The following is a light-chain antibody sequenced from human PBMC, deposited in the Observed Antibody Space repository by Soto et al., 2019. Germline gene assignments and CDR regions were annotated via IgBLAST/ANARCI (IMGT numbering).Light chain of an antibody. CDR2: EVS. V-gene: IGLV2-14*01. CDR3: SSYTSISSLGV. J-gene: IGLJ1*01. CDR1: GSDDGSYKY. Sequence: QSVLTQPASVSGSPGQSITISCTGTGSDDGSYKYVSWYQQHPGKAPKLIIFEVSNRPSGVSDRFSGSKSGNRASLTISGLQAEDEADYYCSSYTSISSLGVFGTGTKLTVL.